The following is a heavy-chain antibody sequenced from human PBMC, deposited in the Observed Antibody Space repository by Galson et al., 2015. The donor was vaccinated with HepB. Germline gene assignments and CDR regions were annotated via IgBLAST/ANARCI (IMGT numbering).Heavy chain of an antibody. V-gene: IGHV3-23*01. CDR3: AKRRGRMFQFSNHYSYYAMDV. CDR1: GITFTSYA. D-gene: IGHD3-10*02. Sequence: SLRLSCAASGITFTSYAMSWVRQAPGKGLEWVSGIIGSGGSTYYADSVEGRFTISRDNSKNTLFLQMHNVRAEDTAVYYCAKRRGRMFQFSNHYSYYAMDVWGQGTTGTVSS. J-gene: IGHJ6*02. CDR2: IIGSGGST.